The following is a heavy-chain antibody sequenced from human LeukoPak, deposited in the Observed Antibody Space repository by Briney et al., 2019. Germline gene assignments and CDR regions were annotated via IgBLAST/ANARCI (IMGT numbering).Heavy chain of an antibody. CDR1: GFSFTDYY. V-gene: IGHV3-11*06. CDR2: INSYSNYT. Sequence: GGSLRLSCAASGFSFTDYYMSWIRQAPGKGLEWVAFINSYSNYTNYADSVKGRFSISRDNAKSSLYLQVNSLRSEDTAFYYRATHYYDSRGYDVGYYFDYWGQGTLVTVSS. D-gene: IGHD3-22*01. CDR3: ATHYYDSRGYDVGYYFDY. J-gene: IGHJ4*02.